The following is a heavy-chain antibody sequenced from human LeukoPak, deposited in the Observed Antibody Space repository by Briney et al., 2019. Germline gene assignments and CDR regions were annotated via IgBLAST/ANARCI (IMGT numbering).Heavy chain of an antibody. V-gene: IGHV1-69*02. D-gene: IGHD3-3*01. J-gene: IGHJ5*02. CDR1: EGTFSSYT. Sequence: ASVKVSCKASEGTFSSYTISWVRQAPGQGLEWMGRIIPILGIANYAQKFQGRVTITADKSTSTAYMELSSLRSEDTAVHYCARYYDFWSGSPDNWFDPWGQGTLVTVSS. CDR2: IIPILGIA. CDR3: ARYYDFWSGSPDNWFDP.